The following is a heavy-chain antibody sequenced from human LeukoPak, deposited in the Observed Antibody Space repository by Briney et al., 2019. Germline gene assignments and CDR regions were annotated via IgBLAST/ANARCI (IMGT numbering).Heavy chain of an antibody. J-gene: IGHJ5*02. V-gene: IGHV1-46*01. D-gene: IGHD5-24*01. Sequence: GASVKVSCKASGYTITNNYMHWVRQAPGQGLEWMGVINPSGTGTSYAQKFQGRITMGRDTSTSTVYMELSSLRSEDTAFYCCATDHSMANTAWWFDPWGQGTLVTVSS. CDR3: ATDHSMANTAWWFDP. CDR2: INPSGTGT. CDR1: GYTITNNY.